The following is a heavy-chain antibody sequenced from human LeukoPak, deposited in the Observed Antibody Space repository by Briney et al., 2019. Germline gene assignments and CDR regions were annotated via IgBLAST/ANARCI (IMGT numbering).Heavy chain of an antibody. D-gene: IGHD3-16*02. J-gene: IGHJ4*02. V-gene: IGHV4-34*01. Sequence: SETLSLTCAVYGGSFSGYYWSWIRQPPGKGLEWIGEINHSGSTNYNPSLKSRVTISVDTSKNQFSLKLSSVTAADTAVYYCARGKHYDYVWGSYRYPRYFDYWGQGTLVTVSS. CDR3: ARGKHYDYVWGSYRYPRYFDY. CDR1: GGSFSGYY. CDR2: INHSGST.